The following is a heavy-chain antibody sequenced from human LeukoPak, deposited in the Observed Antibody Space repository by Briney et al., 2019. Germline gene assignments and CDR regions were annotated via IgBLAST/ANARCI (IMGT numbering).Heavy chain of an antibody. V-gene: IGHV1-2*02. CDR3: ARGFSLRSLEWRGEYGMDV. J-gene: IGHJ6*02. CDR2: INPNSGGT. Sequence: ASVKVSCKASGYTFTGYYMHWVRQAPGQGLEWMGWINPNSGGTNYAQKFQGRVTMTRDTSISTAYMGLSRLRSDDTAVYYCARGFSLRSLEWRGEYGMDVWGQGTTVTVSS. CDR1: GYTFTGYY. D-gene: IGHD3-3*01.